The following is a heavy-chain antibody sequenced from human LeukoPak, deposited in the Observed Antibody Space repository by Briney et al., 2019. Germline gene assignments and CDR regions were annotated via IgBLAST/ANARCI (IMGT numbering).Heavy chain of an antibody. D-gene: IGHD5-12*01. CDR2: IKQDGSEK. CDR1: GFTFSSYW. V-gene: IGHV3-7*01. J-gene: IGHJ4*02. CDR3: ARGYSGYEDY. Sequence: PGGSLRLSCAASGFTFSSYWRSWVRQAPGKGLEWVANIKQDGSEKYYVDSVKGRFTISRDNAKNSLYLQMNSLRAEDTAVYYCARGYSGYEDYWGQGTLVTVSS.